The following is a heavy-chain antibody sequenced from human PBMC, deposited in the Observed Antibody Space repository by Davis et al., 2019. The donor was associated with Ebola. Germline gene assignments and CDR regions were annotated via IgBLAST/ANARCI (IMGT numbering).Heavy chain of an antibody. Sequence: GESLKISCVASGLIFSDYYMSWIRQAPGKGLEWVSYISSSGSTIYYADSVKGRFTISRDNAKNSLYLQMNSLRAEDTAVHYCARDTKAAHAPWGQGTLVTVSS. CDR2: ISSSGSTI. V-gene: IGHV3-11*01. CDR1: GLIFSDYY. D-gene: IGHD6-6*01. J-gene: IGHJ5*02. CDR3: ARDTKAAHAP.